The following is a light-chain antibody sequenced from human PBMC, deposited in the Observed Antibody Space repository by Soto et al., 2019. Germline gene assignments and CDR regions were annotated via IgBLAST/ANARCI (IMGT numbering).Light chain of an antibody. J-gene: IGLJ3*02. CDR1: SSNIGSNT. Sequence: QSVLTQPPSASGTPGQRVTISCSGSSSNIGSNTVNWYQQLPGTAPTLLIYSNNHRPSGVPDRFSGSKSGTSASLAISGLQSEDEADYYCAAWDDSLNGSWVFGGGTKLTVL. CDR2: SNN. CDR3: AAWDDSLNGSWV. V-gene: IGLV1-44*01.